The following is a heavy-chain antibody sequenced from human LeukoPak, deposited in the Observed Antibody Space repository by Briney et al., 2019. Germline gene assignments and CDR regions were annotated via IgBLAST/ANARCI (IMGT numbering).Heavy chain of an antibody. J-gene: IGHJ4*02. CDR3: ARVKFDNSGYYHFEY. CDR2: IYYSGST. D-gene: IGHD3-22*01. Sequence: PSETLSLTCTVSGGSISSYYWSWIRQPPGKGLEWIGYIYYSGSTNYNPSLKGRVTISVDTSKNQFSLKLRSVTAADTAVYYCARVKFDNSGYYHFEYWGQGTLVTVSS. CDR1: GGSISSYY. V-gene: IGHV4-59*01.